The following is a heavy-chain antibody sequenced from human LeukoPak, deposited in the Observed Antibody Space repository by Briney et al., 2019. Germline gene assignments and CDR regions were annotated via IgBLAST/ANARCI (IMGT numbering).Heavy chain of an antibody. CDR1: GYSFTSYW. D-gene: IGHD2-15*01. CDR3: ARHCSGGSCYSGLADY. V-gene: IGHV5-51*01. Sequence: GDSLKISCKGSGYSFTSYWIGWVRQMPGKGLEWMGIIYPGDSDTRYSPSFQGQVTISADKSISTAYLQWSSLKASDTAMYYCARHCSGGSCYSGLADYWGQEPWSPSPQ. CDR2: IYPGDSDT. J-gene: IGHJ4*01.